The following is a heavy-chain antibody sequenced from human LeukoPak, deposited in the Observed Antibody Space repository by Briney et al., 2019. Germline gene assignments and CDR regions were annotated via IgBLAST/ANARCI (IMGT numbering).Heavy chain of an antibody. CDR3: AREIVVVVAAAGPKRFFDY. V-gene: IGHV3-11*01. Sequence: GGSLRLSCAASEFSVGSNYMTWVRQAPGKGLEWVSYISSSGSTIYYADSVKGRFTISRDNAKNSLYLQMNSLRAEDTAVYYCAREIVVVVAAAGPKRFFDYWGQGTLVTVSS. J-gene: IGHJ4*02. CDR1: EFSVGSNY. D-gene: IGHD2-15*01. CDR2: ISSSGSTI.